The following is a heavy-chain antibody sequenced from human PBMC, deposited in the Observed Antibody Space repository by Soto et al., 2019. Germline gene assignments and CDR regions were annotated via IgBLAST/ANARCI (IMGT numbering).Heavy chain of an antibody. D-gene: IGHD3-22*01. CDR2: ISYDGSNK. J-gene: IGHJ4*02. CDR1: GFTFSSYG. Sequence: VHLVESGGGLVEPGGSLRLSCAASGFTFSSYGMHWVRQAPGKGLEWVAVISYDGSNKYYADSVKGRFTISRDNSKNTLYLQMNSLRAEDTAVYYCAKDHYYDSSGYYPVDYWGQGTLVTVSS. V-gene: IGHV3-30*18. CDR3: AKDHYYDSSGYYPVDY.